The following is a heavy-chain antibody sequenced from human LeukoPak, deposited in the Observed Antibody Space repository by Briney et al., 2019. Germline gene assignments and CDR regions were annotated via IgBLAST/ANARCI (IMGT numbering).Heavy chain of an antibody. J-gene: IGHJ4*02. CDR2: VAYSGST. CDR1: GGPISSYY. CDR3: AATSYYDSSGCFNY. V-gene: IGHV4-59*01. D-gene: IGHD3-22*01. Sequence: SETLSLTCTVSGGPISSYYWSWIRQPPGKGLEWIGYVAYSGSTNYNPSLKSRVTISVDTSKNQFSLKLSSVTAADTAVYYCAATSYYDSSGCFNYWGQGTLVTVSS.